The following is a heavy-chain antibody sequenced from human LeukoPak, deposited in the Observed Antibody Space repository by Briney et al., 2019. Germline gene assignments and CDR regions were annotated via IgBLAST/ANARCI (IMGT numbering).Heavy chain of an antibody. CDR1: GGSISSSSYY. CDR3: ARDRMTTVKNERWFDP. CDR2: IYYGGST. V-gene: IGHV4-61*01. Sequence: PSETLSLTCTVSGGSISSSSYYLGWIRQPPGKGLEWIGYIYYGGSTNYNPSLKSRVTISVDTSKNQFSLKLSSVTAADTAVYYCARDRMTTVKNERWFDPWGQGTLVTVSS. D-gene: IGHD4-17*01. J-gene: IGHJ5*02.